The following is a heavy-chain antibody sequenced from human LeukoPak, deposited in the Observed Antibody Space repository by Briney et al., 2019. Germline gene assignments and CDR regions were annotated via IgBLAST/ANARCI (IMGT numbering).Heavy chain of an antibody. D-gene: IGHD3-3*01. Sequence: PSETLSLTCTVSGGSISSYYWSWIRQPPGKGLEWIGYIYYSGSTNYNPSLKSRVNVSVDTSKNQFSLKLSSVTAADTAVYYCARVAYDFWSGYYPRAEYFQHWGQGTLVTVSS. V-gene: IGHV4-59*01. J-gene: IGHJ1*01. CDR3: ARVAYDFWSGYYPRAEYFQH. CDR2: IYYSGST. CDR1: GGSISSYY.